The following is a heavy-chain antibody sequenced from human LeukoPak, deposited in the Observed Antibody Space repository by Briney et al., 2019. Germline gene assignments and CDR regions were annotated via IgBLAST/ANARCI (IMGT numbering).Heavy chain of an antibody. CDR2: IRYDGSNK. D-gene: IGHD3-22*01. CDR1: GFTFSSYG. CDR3: ASPPHYYGSGGYYSYYFDY. J-gene: IGHJ4*02. V-gene: IGHV3-30*02. Sequence: PGGSLRLSCAASGFTFSSYGMHWVRQAPGKGLEWVAFIRYDGSNKYYADSVKGRFTISRDNSKNTLYLQMNSLRAEDTAVYYCASPPHYYGSGGYYSYYFDYWGQGTLVTVSS.